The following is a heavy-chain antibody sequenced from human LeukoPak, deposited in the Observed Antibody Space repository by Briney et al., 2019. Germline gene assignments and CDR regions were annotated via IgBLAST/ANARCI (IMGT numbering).Heavy chain of an antibody. CDR1: GFIFSSYA. CDR3: AKSVSSGSYYNNDY. D-gene: IGHD3-10*01. Sequence: PGGSLRLSCAASGFIFSSYAMTWVRQAPGQGLEWVSGIISGGSTYYADSVKGRFTISRDNSKNTLYVQMNSLRAEDTAVYYCAKSVSSGSYYNNDYWGQGTLVTVFS. J-gene: IGHJ4*02. V-gene: IGHV3-23*01. CDR2: IISGGST.